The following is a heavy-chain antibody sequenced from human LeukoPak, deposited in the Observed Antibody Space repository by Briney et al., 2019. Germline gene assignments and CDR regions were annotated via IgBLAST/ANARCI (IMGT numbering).Heavy chain of an antibody. CDR2: IYYSGNT. Sequence: SETLSLTCTVSGGSISSSSYYWGWIRQPPGKGLEWIGSIYYSGNTYYNPSLKSRVTISVDTSKNQFSLKLSSVTAADTAVYYCATYYYDSSSYYMPFDFWGQGTLVTVSS. V-gene: IGHV4-39*07. D-gene: IGHD3-22*01. J-gene: IGHJ4*02. CDR1: GGSISSSSYY. CDR3: ATYYYDSSSYYMPFDF.